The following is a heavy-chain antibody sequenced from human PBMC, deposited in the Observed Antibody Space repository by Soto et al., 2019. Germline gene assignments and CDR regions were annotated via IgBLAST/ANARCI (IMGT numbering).Heavy chain of an antibody. V-gene: IGHV3-33*01. D-gene: IGHD2-15*01. J-gene: IGHJ6*03. CDR3: AREQLLLDSSYYYYYMDV. CDR1: GFTFSSYG. CDR2: IWYDGSNK. Sequence: GGSLRLSCAASGFTFSSYGMHWVRQAPGKGLEWVAVIWYDGSNKYYADSVKGRFTISRDNSKNTLYLQMNSLRAEDTAVYYCAREQLLLDSSYYYYYMDVWGEGTTVTVSS.